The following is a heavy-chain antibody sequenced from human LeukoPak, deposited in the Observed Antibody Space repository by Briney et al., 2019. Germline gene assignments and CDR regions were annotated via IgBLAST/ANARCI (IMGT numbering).Heavy chain of an antibody. V-gene: IGHV3-23*01. CDR3: AKDGSYGPYYMDV. CDR1: GFTFSNYA. Sequence: AGGSLRLSCEAFGFTFSNYAMSWVRQAPGKGLEWVSAIRGSGGGTYYTDSVKGRFTISRDNSKNTLYLQMNSLRAEDTAVYYCAKDGSYGPYYMDVWGKGTTVTVSS. J-gene: IGHJ6*03. CDR2: IRGSGGGT. D-gene: IGHD3-10*01.